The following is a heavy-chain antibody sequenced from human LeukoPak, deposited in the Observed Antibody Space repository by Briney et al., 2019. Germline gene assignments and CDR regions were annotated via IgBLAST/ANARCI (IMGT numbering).Heavy chain of an antibody. Sequence: PGGSLRLSCAASGFPFSSYSMNWVRQAPGKGLEWVSSISSSSSYIYYADSVKGRFTISRDNAKNSLYLQMNSLRAEDTAVYYCAIKGGNPTDAFDIWGEGTMVTVSS. V-gene: IGHV3-21*01. J-gene: IGHJ3*02. CDR2: ISSSSSYI. CDR3: AIKGGNPTDAFDI. D-gene: IGHD4-23*01. CDR1: GFPFSSYS.